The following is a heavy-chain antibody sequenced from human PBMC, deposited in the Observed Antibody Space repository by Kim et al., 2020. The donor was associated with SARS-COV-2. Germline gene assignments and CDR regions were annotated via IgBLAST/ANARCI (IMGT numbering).Heavy chain of an antibody. V-gene: IGHV3-7*01. D-gene: IGHD3-16*01. Sequence: GGSLRLSCAVSGFTFSNYWMTWVRQAPGKGLEWVANIKQDGSEKHYVDSVEGRFTISRDNARNSLFLQRNSLRAEDTAVYYCARDLGNSGNDYYFDYWGQGTLVTVSS. J-gene: IGHJ4*02. CDR2: IKQDGSEK. CDR3: ARDLGNSGNDYYFDY. CDR1: GFTFSNYW.